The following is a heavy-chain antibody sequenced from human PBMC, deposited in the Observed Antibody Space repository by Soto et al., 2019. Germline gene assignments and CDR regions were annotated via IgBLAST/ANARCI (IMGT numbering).Heavy chain of an antibody. Sequence: QITLKESGPTLVKPTQTLTLTCTFSGFSLSTSGVGVGWIRQPPGKALEWLALIYWDDDKRYSPSLRSRLTISKDTSNNQVFLTMTNMDPVDTATYHCIQSRCGGDCLQSYASHYYYGIDVWGQGTTVTVSS. CDR3: IQSRCGGDCLQSYASHYYYGIDV. CDR1: GFSLSTSGVG. D-gene: IGHD2-21*02. V-gene: IGHV2-5*02. J-gene: IGHJ6*02. CDR2: IYWDDDK.